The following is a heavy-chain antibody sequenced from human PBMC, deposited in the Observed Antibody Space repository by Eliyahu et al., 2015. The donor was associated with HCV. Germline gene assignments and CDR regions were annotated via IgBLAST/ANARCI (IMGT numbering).Heavy chain of an antibody. Sequence: QVQLVQSGAEVKKPGSSVKVSCKASGGTFXXYAISWVRQAPGQGLGWMGGSIPIFGTANYAQKFQGRVTITADESTSTAYMELSSLRSEDTAVYYCARARIAAAGTAWGWFDPWGQGTLVTVSS. CDR1: GGTFXXYA. D-gene: IGHD6-13*01. J-gene: IGHJ5*02. CDR3: ARARIAAAGTAWGWFDP. V-gene: IGHV1-69*01. CDR2: SIPIFGTA.